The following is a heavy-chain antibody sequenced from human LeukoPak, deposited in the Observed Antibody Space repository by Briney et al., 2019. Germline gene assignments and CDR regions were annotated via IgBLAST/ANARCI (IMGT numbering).Heavy chain of an antibody. Sequence: PSETLSLTCTVSGGSISSSSYYWGWIRQPPGKGLEWVANIKQDGSEKYYVDSVKGRFTISRDNAKNSLYLQMNSLRAEDTAVYYCARVPPHILWFGEPGAFDIWGQGTMVTVSS. D-gene: IGHD3-10*01. J-gene: IGHJ3*02. CDR1: GGSISSSSYY. CDR3: ARVPPHILWFGEPGAFDI. V-gene: IGHV3-7*01. CDR2: IKQDGSEK.